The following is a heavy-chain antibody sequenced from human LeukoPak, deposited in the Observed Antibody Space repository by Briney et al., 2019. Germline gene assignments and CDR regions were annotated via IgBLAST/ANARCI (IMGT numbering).Heavy chain of an antibody. V-gene: IGHV4-4*07. D-gene: IGHD5-24*01. CDR1: GGSISTHY. CDR2: ISTAGST. Sequence: SETLSLTCTVSGGSISTHYWSWIRQPAGKGLEWIGRISTAGSTNYNPSLKSRVTMSIDTSKNQFSLKLSSVTAADTAVYYCAREVEMATQFDYWGQGTLVTVSS. J-gene: IGHJ4*02. CDR3: AREVEMATQFDY.